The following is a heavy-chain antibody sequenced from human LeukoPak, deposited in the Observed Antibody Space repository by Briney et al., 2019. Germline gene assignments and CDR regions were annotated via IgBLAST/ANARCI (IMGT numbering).Heavy chain of an antibody. CDR3: ARLIVVVTGRMYFDL. Sequence: GESLKISCRGSGYSFTSQWIGWVRQMPGKGLEWMGIISSGDSDTRYSPSFQGQVTISADKSISTAYLQWSSLKASDTAMYYCARLIVVVTGRMYFDLWGRGTLVTVSS. CDR2: ISSGDSDT. CDR1: GYSFTSQW. J-gene: IGHJ2*01. D-gene: IGHD2-21*02. V-gene: IGHV5-51*01.